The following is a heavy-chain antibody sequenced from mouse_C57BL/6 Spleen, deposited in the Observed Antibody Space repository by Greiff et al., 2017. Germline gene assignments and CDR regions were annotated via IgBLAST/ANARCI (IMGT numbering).Heavy chain of an antibody. J-gene: IGHJ2*01. CDR3: ARGANWDVDY. CDR1: GYTFTDYY. Sequence: EVQLQQSGPELVKPGASVKISCKASGYTFTDYYMNWVKQSHGKSLEWIGDINPNNGGTSYNQKFNGKATLTVYKSSSTAYMELRSLTSEDSAVYYCARGANWDVDYWGQGTTLTVSS. CDR2: INPNNGGT. D-gene: IGHD4-1*01. V-gene: IGHV1-26*01.